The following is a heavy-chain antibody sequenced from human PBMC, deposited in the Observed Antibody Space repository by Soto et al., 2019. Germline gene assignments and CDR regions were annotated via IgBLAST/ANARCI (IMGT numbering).Heavy chain of an antibody. CDR1: GFTVSSNY. Sequence: GGSLRLSCAASGFTVSSNYMSWVRQAPGKGLEWVSVIYSGGSTYYADSVKGRFTISRDNSKNTLYLQMNSLRAEDTAVYYCARGDQYYDFWSGFSTYYYGMDVWGQGTTVTVSS. J-gene: IGHJ6*02. V-gene: IGHV3-53*01. CDR2: IYSGGST. CDR3: ARGDQYYDFWSGFSTYYYGMDV. D-gene: IGHD3-3*01.